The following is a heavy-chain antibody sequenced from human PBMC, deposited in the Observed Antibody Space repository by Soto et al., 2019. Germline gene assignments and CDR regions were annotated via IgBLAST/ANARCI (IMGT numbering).Heavy chain of an antibody. D-gene: IGHD5-12*01. Sequence: QVQLVQSGAEEKKPGASVKVSCKASGYTFTNYATHWVRQAPGQRLEWMGWINAGNGNTKYSQKFQGRVTITRDTSASTADRELSSLRSEDTAVYYWARVSGYDLPDYWGQGTLVTVSS. CDR1: GYTFTNYA. CDR3: ARVSGYDLPDY. J-gene: IGHJ4*02. V-gene: IGHV1-3*05. CDR2: INAGNGNT.